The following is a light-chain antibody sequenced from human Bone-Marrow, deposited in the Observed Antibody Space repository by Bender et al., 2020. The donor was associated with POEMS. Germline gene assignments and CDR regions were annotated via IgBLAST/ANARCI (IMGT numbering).Light chain of an antibody. J-gene: IGLJ3*02. CDR2: TNI. Sequence: QSVLTQPPSVSGTPGQRVTISCSGSSSNIGGYPVNWYQQLPGTAPRLLIYTNIERHSGVPDRFSGSKSGTSASLAITGRQSDDEAIYFCVAGDARLNGWVLGGGTKLTVL. CDR1: SSNIGGYP. CDR3: VAGDARLNGWV. V-gene: IGLV1-44*01.